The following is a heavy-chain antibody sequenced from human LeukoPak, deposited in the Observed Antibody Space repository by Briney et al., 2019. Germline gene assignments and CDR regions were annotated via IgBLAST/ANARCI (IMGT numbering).Heavy chain of an antibody. V-gene: IGHV3-53*01. CDR1: GFTVSGND. Sequence: GGSLRLSCAASGFTVSGNDMSRVRQAPGKGLEWVSVIYSGGSTYYADSVKGRFTISRDNSKNTLYLQMNSLRAEDTAVYYCAREVYGRFDYWGQGTLVTVSS. CDR2: IYSGGST. CDR3: AREVYGRFDY. J-gene: IGHJ4*02. D-gene: IGHD5/OR15-5a*01.